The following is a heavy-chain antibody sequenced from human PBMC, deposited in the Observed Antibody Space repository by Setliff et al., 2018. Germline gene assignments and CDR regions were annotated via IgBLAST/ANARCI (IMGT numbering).Heavy chain of an antibody. J-gene: IGHJ6*02. CDR3: AKVNNRFWSGYYPYYYGMDV. CDR2: IKQDGSEK. CDR1: GFTFSRYW. Sequence: GGSLRLSCAASGFTFSRYWMSWVRQAPGKGLEWVANIKQDGSEKYYVDSVKGRFTISRDNAKISLYLQMNSLRAEDTAVYYCAKVNNRFWSGYYPYYYGMDVWGQGTTVTVSS. V-gene: IGHV3-7*03. D-gene: IGHD3-3*01.